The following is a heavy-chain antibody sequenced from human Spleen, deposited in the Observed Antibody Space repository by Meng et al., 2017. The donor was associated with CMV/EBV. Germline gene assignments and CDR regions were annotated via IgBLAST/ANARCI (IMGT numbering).Heavy chain of an antibody. CDR3: AHSGSYSYYFDY. CDR1: GFSLNSNGVK. D-gene: IGHD1-26*01. CDR2: IYWNDDK. Sequence: TVSGFSLNSNGVKVGWIRQPPGKALEWLALIYWNDDKRYTPSLKSRLTITKDTSKNQVVLTMTDMDPVDTATYYCAHSGSYSYYFDYWGQGTLVTVSS. V-gene: IGHV2-5*01. J-gene: IGHJ4*02.